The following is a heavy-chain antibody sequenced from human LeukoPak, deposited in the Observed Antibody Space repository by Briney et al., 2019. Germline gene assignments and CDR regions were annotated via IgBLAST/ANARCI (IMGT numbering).Heavy chain of an antibody. V-gene: IGHV3-30*04. J-gene: IGHJ4*02. CDR2: ISYDGSNK. CDR3: AKDSPYYYDSSGYSSY. Sequence: PGGSLRLSCAASGFTFSSYAMHWVRQAPGKGLEWVAVISYDGSNKYYADSVKGRFTISRDNSKNTLYLQMNSLRAEDTAVYYCAKDSPYYYDSSGYSSYWGQGTLVTVSS. CDR1: GFTFSSYA. D-gene: IGHD3-22*01.